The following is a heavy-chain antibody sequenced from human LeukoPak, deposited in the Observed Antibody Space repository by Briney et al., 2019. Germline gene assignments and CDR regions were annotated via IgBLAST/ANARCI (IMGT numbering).Heavy chain of an antibody. D-gene: IGHD3-22*01. Sequence: SETLSLTCTVSGGSISSYYWSWIRQPPGKGLEWIGYIYYSGSTNYNPSLKSRVTISVDTSKSQFSLKLSSVTAADTAAYYCARDLAAGYYDSSGYYYYYYYYMDVWGKGTTVTVSS. V-gene: IGHV4-59*01. CDR3: ARDLAAGYYDSSGYYYYYYYYMDV. J-gene: IGHJ6*03. CDR1: GGSISSYY. CDR2: IYYSGST.